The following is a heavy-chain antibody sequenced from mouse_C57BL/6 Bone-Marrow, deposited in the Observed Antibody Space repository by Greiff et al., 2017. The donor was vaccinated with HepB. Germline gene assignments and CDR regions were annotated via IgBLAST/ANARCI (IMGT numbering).Heavy chain of an antibody. D-gene: IGHD1-1*01. J-gene: IGHJ3*01. V-gene: IGHV1-55*01. CDR1: GYTFTSYW. Sequence: QVQLQQPGAELVKPGASVKMSCKASGYTFTSYWITWVKQRPGQGLEWIGDIYPGSGSTNYNEKFKSKATLTVDTSSSTPYMQLSSLTAEDSAVYYCAREDYYGSSPFAYWGQGTLVTVSA. CDR3: AREDYYGSSPFAY. CDR2: IYPGSGST.